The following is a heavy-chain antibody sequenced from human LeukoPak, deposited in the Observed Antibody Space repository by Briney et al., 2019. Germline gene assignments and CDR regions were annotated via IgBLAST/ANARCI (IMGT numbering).Heavy chain of an antibody. Sequence: ASVKVSCKASGYTFTTYIIHCVREAPGQRLEWMGWINTSNGNTEYSQNFQGRVTITRDTSASTAYYCARDRFYGSGTYNHFDSWGQGAQVTVSS. CDR3: DS. V-gene: IGHV1-3*04. CDR1: GYTFTTYI. J-gene: IGHJ4*02. CDR2: INTSNGNT. D-gene: IGHD3-10*01.